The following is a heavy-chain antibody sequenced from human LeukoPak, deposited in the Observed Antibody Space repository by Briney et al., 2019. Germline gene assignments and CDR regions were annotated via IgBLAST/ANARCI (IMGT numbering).Heavy chain of an antibody. V-gene: IGHV3-48*01. Sequence: PGGSLRLSCAASGFTFSSYSMNWVRQAPGKGLEWVSYISSSSSTIYYADSVKGRFTISRDNAKNSLYLQMNSLRAEDTAVYYCARDKGDYDTSGSLFVFGGQGTLVTVSS. CDR2: ISSSSSTI. D-gene: IGHD3-22*01. CDR1: GFTFSSYS. CDR3: ARDKGDYDTSGSLFVF. J-gene: IGHJ4*02.